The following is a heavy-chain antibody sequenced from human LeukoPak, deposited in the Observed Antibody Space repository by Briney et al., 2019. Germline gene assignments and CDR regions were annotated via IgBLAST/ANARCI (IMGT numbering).Heavy chain of an antibody. CDR1: GGTFSSYA. D-gene: IGHD2-2*01. Sequence: SVKVSCKASGGTFSSYAISWVRQAPGQGLEWMGGIIPIFGTANYAQKFQGRVTITTDESTSTAYMKLSSVRSEDTAVYYCARGVVPAARYYYYYMDVWGKGTTVTVSS. V-gene: IGHV1-69*05. CDR3: ARGVVPAARYYYYYMDV. J-gene: IGHJ6*03. CDR2: IIPIFGTA.